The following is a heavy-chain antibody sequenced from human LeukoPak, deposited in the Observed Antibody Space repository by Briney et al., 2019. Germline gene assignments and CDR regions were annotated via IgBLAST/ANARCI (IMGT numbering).Heavy chain of an antibody. V-gene: IGHV3-74*01. CDR2: ISSEGSVT. Sequence: GGSLRLSCAASGFTFSNYWMYWVRQVPGEGLVWVSRISSEGSVTNYADSVKGRFTISRDNAKNTLYLVMNNLRADDTAVYFCARVPGSGWFTAVDYWGQGILVSVSS. J-gene: IGHJ4*02. D-gene: IGHD6-19*01. CDR1: GFTFSNYW. CDR3: ARVPGSGWFTAVDY.